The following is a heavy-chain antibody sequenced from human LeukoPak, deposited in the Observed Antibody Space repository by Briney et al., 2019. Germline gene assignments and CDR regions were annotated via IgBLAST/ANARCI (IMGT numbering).Heavy chain of an antibody. Sequence: GGSLRLSCAASGFTFDDYAMSWVRQAPGKGLEWVSGINWNGGSTGYADSVKGRFTISRDNAKNSLFLQMNSLRAEDTALYHCARVDSTGYRDALDIWGQGTLVTVSP. CDR3: ARVDSTGYRDALDI. CDR2: INWNGGST. D-gene: IGHD3-22*01. J-gene: IGHJ3*02. V-gene: IGHV3-20*01. CDR1: GFTFDDYA.